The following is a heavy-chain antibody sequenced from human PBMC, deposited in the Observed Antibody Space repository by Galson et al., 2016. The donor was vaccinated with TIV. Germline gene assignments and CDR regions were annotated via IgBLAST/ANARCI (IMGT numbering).Heavy chain of an antibody. CDR1: GFRFGDNA. CDR2: IRSKPYGGTA. J-gene: IGHJ4*02. Sequence: SLRLSCAVSGFRFGDNAISWFRQTPEKGLEWVGFIRSKPYGGTAEYAASVRGRFIISRDDSRSTAYLQRDSLKSEGTAVYYCARGRGEIWGPGTLVTVSA. CDR3: ARGRGEI. D-gene: IGHD3-10*01. V-gene: IGHV3-49*03.